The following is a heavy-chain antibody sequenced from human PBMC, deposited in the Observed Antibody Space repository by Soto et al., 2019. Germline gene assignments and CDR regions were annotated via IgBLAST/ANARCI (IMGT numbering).Heavy chain of an antibody. Sequence: LRLSCAASGFTFSNYAMNWVRQARGNGLEWVSTISGSGGSTYYADSVKGRFTISRDNSKNTLYLQMSGLRAEDTAVFYCAKDPTLAVRSYSYYAMELWCQGTPVTVSS. V-gene: IGHV3-23*01. CDR3: AKDPTLAVRSYSYYAMEL. D-gene: IGHD6-6*01. CDR1: GFTFSNYA. CDR2: ISGSGGST. J-gene: IGHJ6*02.